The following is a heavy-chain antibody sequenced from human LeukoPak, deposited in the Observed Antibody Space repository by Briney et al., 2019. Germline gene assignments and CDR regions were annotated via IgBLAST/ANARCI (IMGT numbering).Heavy chain of an antibody. V-gene: IGHV4-39*01. CDR3: VRWTAGTTEDS. D-gene: IGHD1-1*01. J-gene: IGHJ4*02. Sequence: SETLSLTCIVSGGSLSSRSHYWGWIRQPPGQGLEWIGSLSNSGNTYYNPSLKSRVTISVDTSKNEFSLKLSSVTAADTAVYYCVRWTAGTTEDSWGQGTLVTVSS. CDR1: GGSLSSRSHY. CDR2: LSNSGNT.